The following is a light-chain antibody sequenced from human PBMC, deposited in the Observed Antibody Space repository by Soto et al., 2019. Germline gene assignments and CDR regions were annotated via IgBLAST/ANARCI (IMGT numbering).Light chain of an antibody. CDR3: QQYNNWPRT. V-gene: IGKV3-15*01. J-gene: IGKJ1*01. CDR1: RSVSSN. Sequence: EIVLTQSPGTLSLSPGERATLSCRASRSVSSNLAWYQQKPGQAPRLLIYGASTRATGIPARFSGSGSGTEFTLTISSLQSEDFAVYYCQQYNNWPRTFGQGANVDI. CDR2: GAS.